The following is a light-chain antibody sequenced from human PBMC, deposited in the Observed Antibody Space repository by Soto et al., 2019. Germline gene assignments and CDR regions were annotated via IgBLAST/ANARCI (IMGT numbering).Light chain of an antibody. J-gene: IGKJ2*01. CDR2: HVS. CDR3: MQGSHWPYT. Sequence: DVVMTQSPLSLPVTLGQPASISCRSGQSLVYGDGNTYSYWFHQRPGHSPKRLIHHVSKRDSGVPDRFSGSGAGTHFTLKISRVEAEDVGIYYCMQGSHWPYTFGQGTKLEIK. V-gene: IGKV2-30*01. CDR1: QSLVYGDGNTY.